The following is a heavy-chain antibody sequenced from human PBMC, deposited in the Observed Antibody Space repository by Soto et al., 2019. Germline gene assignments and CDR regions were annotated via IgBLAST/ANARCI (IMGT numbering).Heavy chain of an antibody. CDR3: ARASSSSSAADY. CDR2: IYDSESD. Sequence: QVQLQESGPGLVKPSQTLSLTCNVSGESISSGGYYWSWIRHHPGKGLEWIGYIYDSESDYYNPSLKGRVTISRDTSKNHFAMRLSSVTGADTAVYYCARASSSSSAADYWGQGTLVTVSS. CDR1: GESISSGGYY. J-gene: IGHJ4*02. D-gene: IGHD6-6*01. V-gene: IGHV4-31*03.